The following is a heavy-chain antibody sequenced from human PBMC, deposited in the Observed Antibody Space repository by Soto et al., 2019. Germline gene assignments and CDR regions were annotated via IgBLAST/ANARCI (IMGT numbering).Heavy chain of an antibody. Sequence: QVQLVQSGAEVKKPGASVKVSCKASGYTFTTYAMHWVRQAPGQRPEWMGWINAGNGDTKYVQRFQDRVTFTRDTSSSPASREGSTLRYQDTAVYYCATGDMDHYWGQGTLVTVSS. CDR2: INAGNGDT. V-gene: IGHV1-3*01. D-gene: IGHD2-15*01. J-gene: IGHJ4*02. CDR3: ATGDMDHY. CDR1: GYTFTTYA.